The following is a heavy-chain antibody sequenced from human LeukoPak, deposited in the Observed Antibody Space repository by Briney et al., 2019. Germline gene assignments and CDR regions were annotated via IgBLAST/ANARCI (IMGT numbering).Heavy chain of an antibody. CDR3: ARHAPGSRGDFDS. V-gene: IGHV4-39*01. Sequence: PSETLSLTCTVSGGSISSSSYYWGWIRQPPGKGLEWIGGIYYSGSTYYNPSLKSRVTISADTSKNQLSLNLSSVTAADSAVYYCARHAPGSRGDFDSWGQGTLVTVSA. CDR2: IYYSGST. CDR1: GGSISSSSYY. J-gene: IGHJ4*02. D-gene: IGHD2/OR15-2a*01.